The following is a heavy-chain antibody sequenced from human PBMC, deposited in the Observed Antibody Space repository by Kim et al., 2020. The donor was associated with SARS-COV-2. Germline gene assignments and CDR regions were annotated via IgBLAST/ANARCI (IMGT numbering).Heavy chain of an antibody. CDR1: GGTFSSYA. J-gene: IGHJ6*02. Sequence: SVKVSCKASGGTFSSYAISWVRQAPGQGLEWMGGIIPIFGTANYAQKFQGRVTITADESTSTAYMELSSLRSEDTAVYYCARESGIVGATYYYGMDVWGQGTTVTVSS. CDR2: IIPIFGTA. CDR3: ARESGIVGATYYYGMDV. V-gene: IGHV1-69*13. D-gene: IGHD1-26*01.